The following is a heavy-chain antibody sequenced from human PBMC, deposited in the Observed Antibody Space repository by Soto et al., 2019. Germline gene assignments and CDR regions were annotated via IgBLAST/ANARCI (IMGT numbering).Heavy chain of an antibody. J-gene: IGHJ4*02. V-gene: IGHV3-23*01. CDR2: ISGSGGNT. D-gene: IGHD6-6*01. Sequence: RLSCAASGFTFTSYAMSWVRQAPGKGLEWVSGISGSGGNTYYADSVKGRFTISSDNSKNTVYLQMNSLRVEDTAVYYCANQYTSSSSVDSWGQGTLVTVSS. CDR1: GFTFTSYA. CDR3: ANQYTSSSSVDS.